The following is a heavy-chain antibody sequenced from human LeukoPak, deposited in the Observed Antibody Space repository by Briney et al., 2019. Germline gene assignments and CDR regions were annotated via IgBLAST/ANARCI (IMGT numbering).Heavy chain of an antibody. CDR3: AGRRTTGTAAQDY. Sequence: PGGSLTLACAASGFTFSSYSMNWVRQAPGKGLEWVSSISSSSSYIYYADSVKGRFTISRDNAKNSLYLQMNSLRAEDTAVYYCAGRRTTGTAAQDYWGQGTLVTVSS. D-gene: IGHD1-1*01. J-gene: IGHJ4*02. V-gene: IGHV3-21*01. CDR1: GFTFSSYS. CDR2: ISSSSSYI.